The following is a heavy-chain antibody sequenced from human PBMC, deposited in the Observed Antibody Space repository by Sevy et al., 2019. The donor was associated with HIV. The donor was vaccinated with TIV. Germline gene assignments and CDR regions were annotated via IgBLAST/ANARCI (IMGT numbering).Heavy chain of an antibody. D-gene: IGHD3-10*02. V-gene: IGHV3-49*03. J-gene: IGHJ4*02. CDR3: TRGRYTYVPFDY. CDR2: IRTKAYGGTT. CDR1: GFTFGDYA. Sequence: GGSLRLSCTASGFTFGDYAMNWFRQAPGKGLEWVGFIRTKAYGGTTEYAAPVKGRFTISRDESKRIAYLQMNSLKTEDTAVYYCTRGRYTYVPFDYWGQGTLVTVSS.